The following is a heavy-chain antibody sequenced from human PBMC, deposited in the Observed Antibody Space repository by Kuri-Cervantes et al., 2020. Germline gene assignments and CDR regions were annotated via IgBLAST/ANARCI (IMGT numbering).Heavy chain of an antibody. CDR3: ARRLAVPGFYYFDY. Sequence: ASVKVSCKVSGYTLTELSMHWVRQAPGKGLEWMGGFDPEDGETIYAQKFQGRATMTEDTSTDTAYMELSSLRSEDTAVYYCARRLAVPGFYYFDYWGQGTLVTVSS. D-gene: IGHD6-19*01. V-gene: IGHV1-24*01. J-gene: IGHJ4*02. CDR1: GYTLTELS. CDR2: FDPEDGET.